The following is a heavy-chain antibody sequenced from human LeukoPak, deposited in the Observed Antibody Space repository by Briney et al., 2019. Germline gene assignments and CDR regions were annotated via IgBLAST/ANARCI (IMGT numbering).Heavy chain of an antibody. D-gene: IGHD3-3*01. CDR2: ISAYNGNT. Sequence: ASVKVSCKASGYTFTGYYMHWVRQAPGQGLEWMGWISAYNGNTNYAQKLQGRVTMTTDTSTSTAYMELRSLRSDDTAVYYCARVGSLGYDFWSGYQHFDYWGQGTLVTVSS. CDR3: ARVGSLGYDFWSGYQHFDY. J-gene: IGHJ4*02. V-gene: IGHV1-18*04. CDR1: GYTFTGYY.